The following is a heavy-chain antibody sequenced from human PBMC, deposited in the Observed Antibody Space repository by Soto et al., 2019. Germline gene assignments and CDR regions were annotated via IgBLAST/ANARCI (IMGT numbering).Heavy chain of an antibody. CDR1: GYSFTSYW. D-gene: IGHD2-8*01. Sequence: GESLKISCKGSGYSFTSYWISWVRQMPGKGLEWMGRIDPSDSYTNYSPSFQGHVTISADKSISTAYLQWSSLKASDTAMYYCARRKLIEEHYYYGMDVWGQGTTVTVSS. CDR2: IDPSDSYT. CDR3: ARRKLIEEHYYYGMDV. J-gene: IGHJ6*02. V-gene: IGHV5-10-1*01.